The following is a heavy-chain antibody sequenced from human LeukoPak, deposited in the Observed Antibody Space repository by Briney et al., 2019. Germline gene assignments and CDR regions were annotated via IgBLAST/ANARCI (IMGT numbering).Heavy chain of an antibody. J-gene: IGHJ4*02. Sequence: ASVKVSCKASGYTFTSYGISWVRQAPGQGLEWMGWISAYNGNTNYAQKFQGRVTMTRDTSISTAYMELSRLRSDDTAVYYCARSRYSSSHFDYWGQGTLVTVSS. CDR1: GYTFTSYG. D-gene: IGHD6-6*01. CDR3: ARSRYSSSHFDY. CDR2: ISAYNGNT. V-gene: IGHV1-18*01.